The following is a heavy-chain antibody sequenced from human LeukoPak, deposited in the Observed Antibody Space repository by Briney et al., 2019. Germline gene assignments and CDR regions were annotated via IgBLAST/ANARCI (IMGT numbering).Heavy chain of an antibody. J-gene: IGHJ3*02. Sequence: ASVKVSCEASGYTFFSYGITWVRQAPGQKFEWMGWISAYNGDTNYAQKLQGRVTLTTHTSTTTAYMELRSLRSDDTAVYYCARDFYYYDSSGYPYAFDIWGQGTMVTVSS. D-gene: IGHD3-22*01. CDR1: GYTFFSYG. CDR2: ISAYNGDT. V-gene: IGHV1-18*01. CDR3: ARDFYYYDSSGYPYAFDI.